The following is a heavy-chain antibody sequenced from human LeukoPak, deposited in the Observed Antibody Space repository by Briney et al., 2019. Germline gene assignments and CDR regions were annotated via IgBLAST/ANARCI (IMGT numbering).Heavy chain of an antibody. V-gene: IGHV1-46*01. CDR3: ATSSGWPDDPFDY. Sequence: ASVKVSCKASGYTFTSYYMHWVRQARGQGLEWMGIINPSGGSTSYAQKFQGRVTMTRDTSTSTVYMELSSLRSEDTAVYYCATSSGWPDDPFDYWGQGTLVTVPS. J-gene: IGHJ4*02. CDR2: INPSGGST. CDR1: GYTFTSYY. D-gene: IGHD6-19*01.